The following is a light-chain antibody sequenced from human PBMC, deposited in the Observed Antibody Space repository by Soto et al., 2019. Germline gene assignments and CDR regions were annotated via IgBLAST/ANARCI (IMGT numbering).Light chain of an antibody. CDR1: ESISSH. Sequence: DIQMTQSPSSLSASVGDRVTVTCRASESISSHLNWYQQKPGKAPKFLIYAASSLQSGVPSRFSGSGSGTDFTLTISSLQPEDFATYYCQQSYSSPPTFGQGTKVDIK. CDR3: QQSYSSPPT. CDR2: AAS. J-gene: IGKJ1*01. V-gene: IGKV1-39*01.